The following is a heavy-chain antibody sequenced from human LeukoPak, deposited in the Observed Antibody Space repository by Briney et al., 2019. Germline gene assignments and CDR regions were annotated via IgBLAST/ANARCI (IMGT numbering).Heavy chain of an antibody. D-gene: IGHD1-7*01. J-gene: IGHJ4*02. CDR3: ARHNWNYDFDY. CDR1: GGSIDSSSYY. Sequence: PSETLSLTCTVSGGSIDSSSYYWDWIRQPPGKGLEWLGNIYYSGTTFYTSSLKSRVTISTDMSKNQFSLRLTSVTAADTAVYYCARHNWNYDFDYWGQGTLVTVSS. V-gene: IGHV4-39*01. CDR2: IYYSGTT.